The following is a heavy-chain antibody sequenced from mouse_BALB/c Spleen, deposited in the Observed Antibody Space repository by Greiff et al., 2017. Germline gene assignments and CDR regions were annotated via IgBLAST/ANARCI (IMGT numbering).Heavy chain of an antibody. J-gene: IGHJ4*01. CDR3: ARGDYYGSSYVYYAMDY. V-gene: IGHV1-7*01. Sequence: VQLQESGAELAKPGASVKMSCKASGYTFTSYWMHWVKQRPGQGLEWIGYINPSTGYTEYNQKFKDKATLTADKSSSTAYMQLSSLTSEDSAVYYCARGDYYGSSYVYYAMDYWGQGTSVTVSS. CDR2: INPSTGYT. D-gene: IGHD1-1*01. CDR1: GYTFTSYW.